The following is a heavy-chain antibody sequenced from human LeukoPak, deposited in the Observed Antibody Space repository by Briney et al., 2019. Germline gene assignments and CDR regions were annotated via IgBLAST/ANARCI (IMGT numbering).Heavy chain of an antibody. J-gene: IGHJ6*02. CDR2: TGTAGDT. CDR3: ARGTRYDILTGSMAVEYYGMDV. V-gene: IGHV3-13*01. CDR1: GFTFSSYD. D-gene: IGHD3-9*01. Sequence: AGGSLRLSCAASGFTFSSYDMHWVRQATGKGLEWVSATGTAGDTYYPGSVKGRFTISRENAKNSLYLQMNSLRAGDTAVYYCARGTRYDILTGSMAVEYYGMDVWGQGTTVTVSS.